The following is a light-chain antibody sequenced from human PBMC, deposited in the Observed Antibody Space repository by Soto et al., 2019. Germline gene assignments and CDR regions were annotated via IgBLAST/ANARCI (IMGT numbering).Light chain of an antibody. V-gene: IGLV1-40*01. CDR1: SSNIGAGYD. CDR2: GNS. Sequence: QSVLTQPPSVSGAPGQRATISCTGRSSNIGAGYDVHWYQQLPGTAPKLLIYGNSNRPSGVPDRFSGSKSGTSASLAITGLQAEDEADYYCQSYDSSLSALYVFGTGTKLTVL. CDR3: QSYDSSLSALYV. J-gene: IGLJ1*01.